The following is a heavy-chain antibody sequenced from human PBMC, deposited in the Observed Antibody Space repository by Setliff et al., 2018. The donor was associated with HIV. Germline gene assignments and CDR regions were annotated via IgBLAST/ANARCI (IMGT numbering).Heavy chain of an antibody. CDR3: AREGVYCSGSSCYLAAFDV. CDR2: INGDGSNT. D-gene: IGHD2-2*01. V-gene: IGHV3-74*01. J-gene: IGHJ3*01. CDR1: GFTFSNYW. Sequence: GESLKISCAASGFTFSNYWMHWVRQAPGKGLMWVARINGDGSNTHFADSVKGRFTISRDNAKNTLHLQMNSLRAEDTTVYYCAREGVYCSGSSCYLAAFDVWGQGTTVTVSS.